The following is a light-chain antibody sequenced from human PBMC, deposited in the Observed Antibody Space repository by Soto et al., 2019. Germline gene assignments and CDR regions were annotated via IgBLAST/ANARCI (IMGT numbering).Light chain of an antibody. V-gene: IGKV3-15*01. CDR3: QQYNNWPPYT. CDR2: GAS. Sequence: EIVMTQSPATLSLSPGERATLSCRARQSVSSNLAWSQQKPGQAPSLLIYGASTRATSIPARFSGSGSGTEFTLTISSLQSEDFAVYYCQQYNNWPPYTFGQGTKLEIK. J-gene: IGKJ2*01. CDR1: QSVSSN.